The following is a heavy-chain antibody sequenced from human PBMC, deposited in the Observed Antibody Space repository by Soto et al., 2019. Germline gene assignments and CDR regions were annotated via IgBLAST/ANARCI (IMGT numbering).Heavy chain of an antibody. CDR2: IKQDGSEK. CDR1: GFTFSSYW. CDR3: ARDGVGAAQYPYYYYGMDV. D-gene: IGHD1-26*01. Sequence: SLSCAASGFTFSSYWMSWVRQAPGKGLEWVANIKQDGSEKYYVDSVKGRFTISRDNAKNSLYLQMNSLRAEDTAVYYCARDGVGAAQYPYYYYGMDVSGQGPTVTVSS. V-gene: IGHV3-7*01. J-gene: IGHJ6*02.